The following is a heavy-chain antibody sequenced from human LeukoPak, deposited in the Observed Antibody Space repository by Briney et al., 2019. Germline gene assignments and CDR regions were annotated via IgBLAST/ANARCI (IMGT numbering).Heavy chain of an antibody. CDR3: ATNIVVPAAIYFDY. Sequence: PGGSLRLSCAASGFTFSSYAMHWVRQAPGKGLEWVSAISGSGGSTYYADSVKGRFTISRDNSKNTLYLQMNSLRAEDTAVYYCATNIVVPAAIYFDYWGQGTLVTVSS. D-gene: IGHD2-2*01. J-gene: IGHJ4*02. V-gene: IGHV3-23*01. CDR1: GFTFSSYA. CDR2: ISGSGGST.